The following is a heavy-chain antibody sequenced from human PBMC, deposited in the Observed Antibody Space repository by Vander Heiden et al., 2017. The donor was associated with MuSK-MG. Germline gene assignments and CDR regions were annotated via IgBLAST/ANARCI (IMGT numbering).Heavy chain of an antibody. Sequence: QLQLQESGPGLVKPSETLSLTCTVSGGSFSSSSYYCGWLRQPPGTGLARTGNILYGGSTFYNPSLKRRVTISVDTSENQLSLKLTSVTATDTAVYYCARRRRPTYYDASTSPGYFDVWGSGTLITVSS. J-gene: IGHJ2*01. CDR3: ARRRRPTYYDASTSPGYFDV. V-gene: IGHV4-39*01. CDR1: GGSFSSSSYY. D-gene: IGHD3-3*01. CDR2: ILYGGST.